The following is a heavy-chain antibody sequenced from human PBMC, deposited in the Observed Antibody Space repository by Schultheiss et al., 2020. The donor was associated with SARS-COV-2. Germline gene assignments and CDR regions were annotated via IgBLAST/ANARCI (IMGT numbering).Heavy chain of an antibody. D-gene: IGHD6-13*01. CDR3: ARVKVGYSSSWYPTHYYGMDV. V-gene: IGHV4-34*01. CDR2: INHSGST. Sequence: GSLRLSCAVYGGSFSAYYWSWIRQPPGKGLEWIGEINHSGSTNYNPSLKSRVTISVDTSKNQFSLKLSSVTAADTAVYYCARVKVGYSSSWYPTHYYGMDVWGQGTTVTVSS. CDR1: GGSFSAYY. J-gene: IGHJ6*02.